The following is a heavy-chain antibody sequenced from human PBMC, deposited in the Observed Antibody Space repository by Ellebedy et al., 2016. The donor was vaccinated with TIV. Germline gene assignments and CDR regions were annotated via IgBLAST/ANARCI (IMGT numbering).Heavy chain of an antibody. Sequence: GESLKISXAASGFAFSNHGMHWVRQPPGKGLEWVALISFDGSNRKSPDSVKGRFTISRDNFRNTVSLQMNSLRVEDTAVFYCARDPSFGSGSIDYWGRGTLVTVSS. V-gene: IGHV3-33*01. CDR3: ARDPSFGSGSIDY. CDR1: GFAFSNHG. J-gene: IGHJ4*02. CDR2: ISFDGSNR. D-gene: IGHD3-10*01.